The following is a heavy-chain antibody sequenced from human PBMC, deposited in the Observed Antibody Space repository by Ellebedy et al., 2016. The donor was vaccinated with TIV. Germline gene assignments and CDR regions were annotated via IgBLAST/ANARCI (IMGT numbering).Heavy chain of an antibody. D-gene: IGHD2-2*01. CDR2: ISYSGST. J-gene: IGHJ6*02. Sequence: SETLSLTCTVSGGSISSYYWSWIRQPPEKGLESVGFISYSGSTYYNPSLKSRVTLSVDTSKNQFSLKLNSVPAADTGVYYCVRGCSISCYYYWALDVWGQGTTVTVSS. CDR1: GGSISSYY. CDR3: VRGCSISCYYYWALDV. V-gene: IGHV4-59*08.